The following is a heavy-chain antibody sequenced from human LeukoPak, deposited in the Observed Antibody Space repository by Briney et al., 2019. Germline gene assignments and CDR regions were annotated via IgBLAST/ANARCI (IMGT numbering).Heavy chain of an antibody. Sequence: GGSLRLSCVVSGFSFSSFEMNWVRQAPGKGLEWVSYISSSSITLYADSVKGRFTISRDNARDSLYLQMNSLRAEDTAVYYCARSLSGYLTDPFFDQWGQGALVTVSS. D-gene: IGHD5-12*01. CDR3: ARSLSGYLTDPFFDQ. CDR2: ISSSSIT. J-gene: IGHJ4*02. CDR1: GFSFSSFE. V-gene: IGHV3-48*03.